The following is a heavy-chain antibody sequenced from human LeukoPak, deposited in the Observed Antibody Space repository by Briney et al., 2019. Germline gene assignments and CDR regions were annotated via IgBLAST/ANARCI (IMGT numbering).Heavy chain of an antibody. V-gene: IGHV3-33*01. CDR1: GFTFSSYG. D-gene: IGHD3-16*01. J-gene: IGHJ4*02. Sequence: GGSLRLSCAASGFTFSSYGMHWVRQAPGKGLEWVAVIWYDGSNKYYADSVKGRFTISRDNAKNSLFLQMNSLRAEDTAVYYCARFSRTTGDIFDYWGQGTLVTVSS. CDR3: ARFSRTTGDIFDY. CDR2: IWYDGSNK.